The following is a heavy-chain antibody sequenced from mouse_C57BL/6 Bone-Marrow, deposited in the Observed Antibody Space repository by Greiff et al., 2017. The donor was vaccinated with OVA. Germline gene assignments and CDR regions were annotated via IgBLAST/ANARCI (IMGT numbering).Heavy chain of an antibody. CDR3: TLYYYGSSYED. CDR2: IDPEDGDT. V-gene: IGHV14-1*01. J-gene: IGHJ2*01. Sequence: DVKLQESGAELVRPGASVKLSCTASGFNIKDYYMHWVKQRPEQGLEWIGRIDPEDGDTEYAPKFQGKATMTADTSSNTAYLQLSSLTSEDTAVYYCTLYYYGSSYEDWGQGTTLTVSS. D-gene: IGHD1-1*01. CDR1: GFNIKDYY.